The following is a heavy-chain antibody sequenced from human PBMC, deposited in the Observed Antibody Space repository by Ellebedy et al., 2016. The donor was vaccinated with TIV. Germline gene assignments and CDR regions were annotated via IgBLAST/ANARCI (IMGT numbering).Heavy chain of an antibody. V-gene: IGHV1-69*04. CDR1: GGTFSSYA. J-gene: IGHJ2*01. D-gene: IGHD1-26*01. CDR3: AREGATEGQGGYFDL. CDR2: IIPILGIA. Sequence: AASVKVSCKASGGTFSSYAISWVRQAPGQGLEWMGRIIPILGIANYAQKFQGRVTITADKSTSTAYMELSSLRSEDTAVYYCAREGATEGQGGYFDLWGRGTLVTVSS.